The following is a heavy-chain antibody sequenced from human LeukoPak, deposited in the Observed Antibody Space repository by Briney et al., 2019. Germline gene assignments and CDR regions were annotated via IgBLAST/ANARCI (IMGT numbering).Heavy chain of an antibody. V-gene: IGHV3-23*01. D-gene: IGHD6-19*01. CDR2: ISGSGGST. Sequence: GGSLRLSCAASGFTFSSYAMSWVRQAPGKGLEWVSAISGSGGSTYYADSVKGRFTISRDNSKNTLYLQMNSLRAEDTAVYYCAKVLLFGSGWYVRAFDIWGQGTMVTVSS. CDR3: AKVLLFGSGWYVRAFDI. J-gene: IGHJ3*02. CDR1: GFTFSSYA.